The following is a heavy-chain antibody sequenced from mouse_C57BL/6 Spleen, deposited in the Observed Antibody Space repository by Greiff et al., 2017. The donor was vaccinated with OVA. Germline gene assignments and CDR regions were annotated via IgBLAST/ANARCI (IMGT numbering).Heavy chain of an antibody. CDR1: GYTFTSYW. CDR3: ARGWKSYFDY. D-gene: IGHD2-3*01. Sequence: QVQLQQPGAELVMPGASVKLSCKASGYTFTSYWMHWVKQRPGQGLEWIGVIDPSDSYTNYNQKFKGKSTLTVDKSSSTAYMQLSSLTSEDSAVYYCARGWKSYFDYWGQGTTLTVSS. CDR2: IDPSDSYT. J-gene: IGHJ2*01. V-gene: IGHV1-69*01.